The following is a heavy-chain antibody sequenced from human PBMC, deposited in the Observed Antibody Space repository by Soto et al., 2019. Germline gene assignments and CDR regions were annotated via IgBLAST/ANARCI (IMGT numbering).Heavy chain of an antibody. CDR1: GFTISSYS. J-gene: IGHJ4*02. CDR3: ARDYYGSGSYVDY. V-gene: IGHV3-21*01. Sequence: GGALRSSGAASGFTISSYSMNWFRQDPGKGLEWVSSISSSSSYIYYADSVKGRFTISRDNAKNSLYLQMNSLRAEDTAVYYCARDYYGSGSYVDYWGQGPLVTVSS. D-gene: IGHD3-10*01. CDR2: ISSSSSYI.